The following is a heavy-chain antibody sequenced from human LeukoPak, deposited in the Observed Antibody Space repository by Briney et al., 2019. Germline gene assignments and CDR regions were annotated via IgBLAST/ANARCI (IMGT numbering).Heavy chain of an antibody. CDR2: ISYDGGNK. J-gene: IGHJ6*02. V-gene: IGHV3-30*18. CDR1: GFTFSSYG. Sequence: GGSLRLSCAASGFTFSSYGMHWVRQAPGKGLEWVAVISYDGGNKYYADSVKGRFTISRDNSKNTPYLQMNSLRAEDTAVYYCAKGWYSSGWYGNYYYGMDVWGQGTTVTVSS. CDR3: AKGWYSSGWYGNYYYGMDV. D-gene: IGHD6-19*01.